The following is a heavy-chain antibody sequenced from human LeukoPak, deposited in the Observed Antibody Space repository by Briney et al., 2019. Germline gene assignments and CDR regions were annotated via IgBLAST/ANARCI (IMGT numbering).Heavy chain of an antibody. CDR2: IDNSGST. CDR3: ARDWGVEGRPGYMDV. Sequence: SSETLSLTCAVSGASISTYYWSWIRQSPGKGLEWIGCIDNSGSTNYNPSLKSRVTISGDTSKNQFSLKLSSVTAADTAVYFCARDWGVEGRPGYMDVWGKGTTVTVSS. V-gene: IGHV4-59*01. CDR1: GASISTYY. D-gene: IGHD6-6*01. J-gene: IGHJ6*03.